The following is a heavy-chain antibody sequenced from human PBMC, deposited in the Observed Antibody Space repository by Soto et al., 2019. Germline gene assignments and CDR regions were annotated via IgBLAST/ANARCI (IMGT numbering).Heavy chain of an antibody. J-gene: IGHJ4*02. Sequence: GGSLRLSCAASGFTFSDYYMSWIRQAPGKGLEWVSYISSSDSIIYYADSVRGRFTISRDNAKNSLYLQMNSLRAEDTAVYYCARDLGYYDSSGYFDYWGQGTLVTVSS. V-gene: IGHV3-11*01. CDR1: GFTFSDYY. CDR2: ISSSDSII. CDR3: ARDLGYYDSSGYFDY. D-gene: IGHD3-22*01.